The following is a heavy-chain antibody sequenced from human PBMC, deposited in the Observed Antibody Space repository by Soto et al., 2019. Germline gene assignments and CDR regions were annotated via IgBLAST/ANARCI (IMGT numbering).Heavy chain of an antibody. D-gene: IGHD4-17*01. CDR1: GFTFSSYS. V-gene: IGHV3-21*01. Sequence: EVQLVESGGGLVKPGGSLRLSCAASGFTFSSYSMNWVRQAPGKGLEWVSSISSSSSYIYYADSVKGRFTISRDNAKNSLYLQMNSLRAEDTAVYYCARAKTTVTPWDAEDYWGQGTLVTVSS. CDR3: ARAKTTVTPWDAEDY. J-gene: IGHJ4*02. CDR2: ISSSSSYI.